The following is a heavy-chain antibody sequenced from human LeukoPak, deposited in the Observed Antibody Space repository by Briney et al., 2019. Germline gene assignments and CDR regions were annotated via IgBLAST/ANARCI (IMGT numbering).Heavy chain of an antibody. J-gene: IGHJ3*02. Sequence: GGSLRLSCAASGFTLSSYWMIWVRQAPGKGLEWVANIKQDGSEKYYVDSVKGRFTIPRDNAKNSLYLQMNSWRAENTAVYYCARVARVGADAFDIWGQGTMVTVSS. D-gene: IGHD1-26*01. CDR2: IKQDGSEK. CDR3: ARVARVGADAFDI. V-gene: IGHV3-7*04. CDR1: GFTLSSYW.